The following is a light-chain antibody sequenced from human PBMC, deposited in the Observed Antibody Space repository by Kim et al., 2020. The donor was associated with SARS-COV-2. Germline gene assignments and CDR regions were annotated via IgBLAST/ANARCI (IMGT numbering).Light chain of an antibody. CDR1: SSDVGGYNY. Sequence: QSALTQPRSVSGSPGQSVTISCTGTSSDVGGYNYVSWYQQHPGKAPKLMIYDVSKRRSGVPDRFSGSKSGNTASLTISGLQAEDEADYYCCSYAGSYVFGGGTQLTVL. J-gene: IGLJ2*01. V-gene: IGLV2-11*01. CDR2: DVS. CDR3: CSYAGSYV.